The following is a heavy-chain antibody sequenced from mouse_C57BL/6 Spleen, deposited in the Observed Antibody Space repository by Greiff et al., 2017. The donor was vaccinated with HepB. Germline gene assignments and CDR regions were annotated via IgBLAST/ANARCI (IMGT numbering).Heavy chain of an antibody. J-gene: IGHJ2*01. CDR2: IDPSDSET. Sequence: VKLQQPGAELVRPGSSVKLSCKASGYTFTSYWMHWVKQRPIQGLEWIGNIDPSDSETHYNQKFKDKATLTVDKSSSTAYMQLSSLTSEDSAVYYCARGLTTVVATDFDYWGQGTTLTVSS. V-gene: IGHV1-52*01. CDR1: GYTFTSYW. CDR3: ARGLTTVVATDFDY. D-gene: IGHD1-1*01.